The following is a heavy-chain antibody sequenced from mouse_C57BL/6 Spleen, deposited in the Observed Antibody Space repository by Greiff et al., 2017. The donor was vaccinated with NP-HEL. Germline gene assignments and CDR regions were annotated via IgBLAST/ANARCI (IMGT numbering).Heavy chain of an antibody. CDR2: IDPETGGT. J-gene: IGHJ2*01. V-gene: IGHV1-15*01. D-gene: IGHD2-2*01. CDR1: GYTFTDYE. CDR3: TIYGHDGGNY. Sequence: QVQLQQSGAELVRPGASVTLSCKASGYTFTDYEMHWVKQTPVHGLEWIGAIDPETGGTAYNQKFKGKAILTADKSSSTAYMELRSLTSDDSAVYYCTIYGHDGGNYWGQGTTLTVSS.